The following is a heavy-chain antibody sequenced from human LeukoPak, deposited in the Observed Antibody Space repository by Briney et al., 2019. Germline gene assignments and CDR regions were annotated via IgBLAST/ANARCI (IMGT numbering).Heavy chain of an antibody. J-gene: IGHJ5*02. D-gene: IGHD3-10*01. V-gene: IGHV1-8*03. CDR1: GYTFTSYD. CDR3: ARASGYYGSDWFDP. CDR2: MNPNSGNT. Sequence: ASVKVSCKASGYTFTSYDINWVRQAPGQGLEWMGWMNPNSGNTVYAQKLQGRVTITRNTSISTAYMELSSLRSEDTAVYYCARASGYYGSDWFDPWGQGTLVTVSP.